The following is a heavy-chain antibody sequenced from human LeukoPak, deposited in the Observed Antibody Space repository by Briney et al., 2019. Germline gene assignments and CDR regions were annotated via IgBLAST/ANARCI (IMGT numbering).Heavy chain of an antibody. Sequence: ASVTVSCKASGYTFTSYGISWVRQAPGQGLEWMGWISAYNGNTNYAQKLQGRVTITTDTSTSTAYMELRSLRSDDTAVYYCARADYDILTGARMDVWGKGTTVTVSS. CDR3: ARADYDILTGARMDV. D-gene: IGHD3-9*01. CDR2: ISAYNGNT. CDR1: GYTFTSYG. V-gene: IGHV1-18*04. J-gene: IGHJ6*04.